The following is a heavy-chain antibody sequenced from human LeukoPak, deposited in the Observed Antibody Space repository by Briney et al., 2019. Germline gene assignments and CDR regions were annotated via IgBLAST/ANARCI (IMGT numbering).Heavy chain of an antibody. CDR2: IRYDGSNK. V-gene: IGHV3-30*02. Sequence: PGGSLRLSCAASGFTFSSYGMHWVRQAPGKGLEWVAFIRYDGSNKYYADSVKGRFTISRDNSKNTLYLQMNSLRAEDTAVYYCAKGGLQTYAFDIWGQGTMVTVSS. J-gene: IGHJ3*02. CDR3: AKGGLQTYAFDI. CDR1: GFTFSSYG. D-gene: IGHD4-11*01.